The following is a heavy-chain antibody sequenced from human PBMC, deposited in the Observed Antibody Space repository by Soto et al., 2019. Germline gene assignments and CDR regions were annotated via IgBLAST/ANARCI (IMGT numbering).Heavy chain of an antibody. Sequence: QVQLVQSGAEVKKPGCSVKVSCKASGGTFSSYAISWVRQAPGQGLEWMGGIIPIFGTANYAQKFQGRVTITADESTSTAYMELSSLRSEDTAVYYYASGTSAIGTVTTHFDYWGQGTLVTVSS. CDR1: GGTFSSYA. V-gene: IGHV1-69*01. J-gene: IGHJ4*02. CDR3: ASGTSAIGTVTTHFDY. D-gene: IGHD4-17*01. CDR2: IIPIFGTA.